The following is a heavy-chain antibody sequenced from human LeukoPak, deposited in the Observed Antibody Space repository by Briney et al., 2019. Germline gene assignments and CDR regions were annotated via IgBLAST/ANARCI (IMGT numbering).Heavy chain of an antibody. V-gene: IGHV3-48*03. CDR1: GFTFRSYE. J-gene: IGHJ4*02. D-gene: IGHD5-24*01. CDR3: ARQTRWLQFLDY. CDR2: ISSSGSTI. Sequence: GGSLRLSCAASGFTFRSYEMNWVRQAPGKGLEWVSYISSSGSTIYYPDSVKGRFTISIGNAKNSLYLQMNSLRAEDTAVYYCARQTRWLQFLDYWGQGTLVTVSP.